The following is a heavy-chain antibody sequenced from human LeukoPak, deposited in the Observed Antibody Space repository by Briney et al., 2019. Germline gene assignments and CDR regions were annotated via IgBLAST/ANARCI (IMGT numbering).Heavy chain of an antibody. CDR1: GGSISGYF. V-gene: IGHV4-59*08. D-gene: IGHD6-13*01. Sequence: SETLSLTCTVSGGSISGYFRSWFRQPPGKGLEWIGYIYYSGGTNYNPSLKSRVTISIDTSKNQFSLRLSSVTAADTAIYYCARHIHAAGRWNWFDPWGQGTLVTVSS. CDR3: ARHIHAAGRWNWFDP. J-gene: IGHJ5*02. CDR2: IYYSGGT.